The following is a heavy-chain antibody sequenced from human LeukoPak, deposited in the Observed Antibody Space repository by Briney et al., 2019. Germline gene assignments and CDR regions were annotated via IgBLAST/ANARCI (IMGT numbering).Heavy chain of an antibody. V-gene: IGHV1-2*02. D-gene: IGHD2-2*01. CDR2: INPNSGDA. CDR3: ARGHCGSATCQRNWFDP. J-gene: IGHJ5*02. Sequence: ASVKVSCEASGYTFTGFYIHWLRQAPGQGLEWMGWINPNSGDANYAPKFQGRVTMTRDPSITTAYMELSSLRSDDTAVYYCARGHCGSATCQRNWFDPWGQGSLVTVSS. CDR1: GYTFTGFY.